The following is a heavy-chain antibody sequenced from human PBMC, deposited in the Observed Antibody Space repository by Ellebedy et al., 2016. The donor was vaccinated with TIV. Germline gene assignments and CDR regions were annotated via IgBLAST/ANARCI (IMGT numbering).Heavy chain of an antibody. D-gene: IGHD2-2*01. V-gene: IGHV1-46*01. CDR3: ARVYCPSTSNCEIYAFDI. Sequence: ASVKVSCKASGYTFTSYYIHWVRQAPGQGLEWMGIINPSGGSASFAQKFQGRVTMTRDKSTSTVYMELSSLRSEDTAIYYCARVYCPSTSNCEIYAFDIWGQGTMVTVSS. J-gene: IGHJ3*02. CDR1: GYTFTSYY. CDR2: INPSGGSA.